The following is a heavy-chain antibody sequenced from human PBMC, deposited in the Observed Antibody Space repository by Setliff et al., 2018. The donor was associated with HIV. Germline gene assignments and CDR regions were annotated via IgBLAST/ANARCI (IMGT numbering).Heavy chain of an antibody. J-gene: IGHJ4*02. CDR1: GGSITYYY. Sequence: SETLSLTCTVSGGSITYYYWSWVRQPPGKGLEWIGYISYRGTTYYNPSFKSRVTMSMDTSKNQVSLKLTSVTAADTAVHFCARLQKLDDIYYLDDWGQGTLVTVSS. D-gene: IGHD4-4*01. V-gene: IGHV4-59*06. CDR2: ISYRGTT. CDR3: ARLQKLDDIYYLDD.